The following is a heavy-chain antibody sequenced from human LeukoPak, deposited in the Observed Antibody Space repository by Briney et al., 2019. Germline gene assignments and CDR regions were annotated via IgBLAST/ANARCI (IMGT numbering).Heavy chain of an antibody. CDR3: ASGKYRRPDY. V-gene: IGHV4-34*01. CDR2: INHSGST. CDR1: GGSFSGYY. D-gene: IGHD2-2*02. J-gene: IGHJ4*02. Sequence: SETLSLTCAVYGGSFSGYYWSWIRQPPGKGLEWIGEINHSGSTNYNPSLKSRVTISVDTSKNQFSLKLSSVTAADTAVYYCASGKYRRPDYWGQGTLVTVSS.